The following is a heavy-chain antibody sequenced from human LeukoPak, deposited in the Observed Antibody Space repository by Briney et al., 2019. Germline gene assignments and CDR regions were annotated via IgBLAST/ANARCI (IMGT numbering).Heavy chain of an antibody. V-gene: IGHV5-10-1*01. Sequence: GESLKISCKASRNIFSNSWITWVRQMPGKGLEWMGRIKPSDSEIIYGPSFQGHVTISADKSISTVYLQWNSLKASDTAVYYCARPGYRGDVWGQGTTVTVSS. CDR3: ARPGYRGDV. CDR2: IKPSDSEI. J-gene: IGHJ6*02. D-gene: IGHD5-18*01. CDR1: RNIFSNSW.